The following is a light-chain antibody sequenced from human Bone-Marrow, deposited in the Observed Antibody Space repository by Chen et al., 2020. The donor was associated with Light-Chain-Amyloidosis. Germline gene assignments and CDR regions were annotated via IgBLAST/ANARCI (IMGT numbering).Light chain of an antibody. V-gene: IGLV6-57*01. Sequence: NFMLTQPHSVSESPGKTVFISCTRSSGSIATNYVQWYQQRPGSSPTTVIYEDDQRPSGGPDRFSGAIDRSSNSASLAISGLKTEDEADYYCQSYQGSSQGMCGGGTKLTVL. CDR1: SGSIATNY. CDR3: QSYQGSSQGM. J-gene: IGLJ3*02. CDR2: EDD.